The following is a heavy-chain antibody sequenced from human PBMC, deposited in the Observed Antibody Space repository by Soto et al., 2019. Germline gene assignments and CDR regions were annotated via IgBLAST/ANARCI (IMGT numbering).Heavy chain of an antibody. CDR3: ARDCSGGSCSPGMDV. D-gene: IGHD2-15*01. CDR2: ISSSGYI. Sequence: EVQLVESGGGLVKPGGSLRLSCAASGFNFNSYTINWVRQAPGKRLEWLSSISSSGYIFSTDSVRGRFTISRDNAKNSVYLQINSLRAEDTAVYFFARDCSGGSCSPGMDVWGQGTTVTVSS. CDR1: GFNFNSYT. J-gene: IGHJ6*02. V-gene: IGHV3-21*01.